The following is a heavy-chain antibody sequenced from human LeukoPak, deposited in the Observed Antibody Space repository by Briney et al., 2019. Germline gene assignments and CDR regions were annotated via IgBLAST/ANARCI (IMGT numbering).Heavy chain of an antibody. CDR3: ARDFDYVWGSYRNPTPYGMDV. CDR1: GFTFSSYG. D-gene: IGHD3-16*02. CDR2: IWYDGSNK. V-gene: IGHV3-33*08. J-gene: IGHJ6*02. Sequence: PGRSLRLSCAASGFTFSSYGMHWVRQAPGKGLELVAVIWYDGSNKYYADSVKGRFTISRDNSKNTLYLQMNSLRAEDTAVYYCARDFDYVWGSYRNPTPYGMDVWGQGTTVTVSS.